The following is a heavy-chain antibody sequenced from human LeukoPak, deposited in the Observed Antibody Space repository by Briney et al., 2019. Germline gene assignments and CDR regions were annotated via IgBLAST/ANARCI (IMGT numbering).Heavy chain of an antibody. CDR1: GYTFTGYY. Sequence: ASVKVSCKAFGYTFTGYYMHWVRQAPGQGLEWMGWINPNSGGTNYAQKFQGRVTMTRDTSISTAYMELSRLRSDDTAVYYCARRGLKATGVVDYWGQGTLVTVSS. D-gene: IGHD5-12*01. CDR2: INPNSGGT. CDR3: ARRGLKATGVVDY. V-gene: IGHV1-2*02. J-gene: IGHJ4*02.